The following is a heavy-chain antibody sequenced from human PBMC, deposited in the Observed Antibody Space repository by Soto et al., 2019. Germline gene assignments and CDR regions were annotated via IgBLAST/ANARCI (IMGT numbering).Heavy chain of an antibody. Sequence: EVQLVESGGGLVQPGGSLRLSCAASGFTFSSYAMSWVRQAPGKGLEWVSGISGSGGSKYSADSVKGRFTISRDTSKNTLYLLMNSLRADDTAVYYCAKVSSSIWSDAFDIWGRGTMVTVSS. D-gene: IGHD6-13*01. CDR2: ISGSGGSK. J-gene: IGHJ3*02. CDR3: AKVSSSIWSDAFDI. V-gene: IGHV3-23*04. CDR1: GFTFSSYA.